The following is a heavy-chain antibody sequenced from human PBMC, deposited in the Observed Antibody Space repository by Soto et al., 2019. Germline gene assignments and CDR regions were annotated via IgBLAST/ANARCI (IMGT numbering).Heavy chain of an antibody. J-gene: IGHJ4*02. CDR3: ERERYDYGSGNYYNRIDF. V-gene: IGHV1-69*01. D-gene: IGHD3-10*01. CDR1: GGIFSTYA. CDR2: IIPLFGTP. Sequence: QVQLVQSGAEVKKPGSSVKVSCKASGGIFSTYAISWLRQAPGQGLEWMGGIIPLFGTPNYAQRFQGRVTITADESTSTDYMELSRLRSEDTAVYYCERERYDYGSGNYYNRIDFWGQGPLVTVSS.